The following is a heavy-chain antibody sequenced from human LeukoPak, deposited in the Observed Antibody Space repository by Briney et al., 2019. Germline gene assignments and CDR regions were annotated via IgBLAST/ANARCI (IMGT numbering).Heavy chain of an antibody. CDR2: SGSGGDT. J-gene: IGHJ4*02. CDR3: AKARGATYGTYYFDY. Sequence: TGGSLRLSCAASRFTFSSYAMNWVRQAPGKGLEWVSISGSGGDTYYADSVKGRFTISRDNSKNTLYLQMNSLRAEDTAVYYCAKARGATYGTYYFDYWGQGTLVTVSS. V-gene: IGHV3-23*01. D-gene: IGHD4/OR15-4a*01. CDR1: RFTFSSYA.